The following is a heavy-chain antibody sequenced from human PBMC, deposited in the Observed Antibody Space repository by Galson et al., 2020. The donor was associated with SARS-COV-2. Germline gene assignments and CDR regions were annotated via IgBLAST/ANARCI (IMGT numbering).Heavy chain of an antibody. Sequence: SETLSLTCTVSGGSISSGNYYWSWIRQPAGKGLEWIGRIYKSGNTNYNPSLWSQVTISVDTSKNQLSLKLRTVTAAATAVYYSARGNSPCVTMFVMVSGPCDVGFWVLGSAGTVSS. J-gene: IGHJ6*02. CDR3: ARGNSPCVTMFVMVSGPCDVGF. V-gene: IGHV4-61*02. CDR1: GGSISSGNYY. D-gene: IGHD3-3*01. CDR2: IYKSGNT.